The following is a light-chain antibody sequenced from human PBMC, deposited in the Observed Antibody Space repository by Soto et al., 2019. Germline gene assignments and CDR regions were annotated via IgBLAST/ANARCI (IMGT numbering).Light chain of an antibody. CDR2: GAS. J-gene: IGKJ3*01. CDR1: QGVSSN. V-gene: IGKV3-15*01. CDR3: QQYNNWPPG. Sequence: EIVMTQSPATLSVSPGERATLSCRASQGVSSNLAWYQQKPGQAPRRLIYGASTRATGIPARFRGSGSGTEFTHTISGLQSEDFAVYHCQQYNNWPPGFEPGTQVDIQ.